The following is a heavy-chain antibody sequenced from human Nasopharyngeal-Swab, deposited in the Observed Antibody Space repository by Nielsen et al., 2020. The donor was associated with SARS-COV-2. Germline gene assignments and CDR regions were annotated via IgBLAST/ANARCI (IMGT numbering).Heavy chain of an antibody. CDR1: GGSVSSGSYY. Sequence: SETLSLTCTVSGGSVSSGSYYWSWIRQPPGGGLEWIGYIYYSGSTYYSPSLKSRVTISVDTSKNQFSLRLSSVTAADTAVYYCASSSGNWAFDIWGQGTMVTVSS. CDR3: ASSSGNWAFDI. J-gene: IGHJ3*02. D-gene: IGHD1-1*01. CDR2: IYYSGST. V-gene: IGHV4-31*03.